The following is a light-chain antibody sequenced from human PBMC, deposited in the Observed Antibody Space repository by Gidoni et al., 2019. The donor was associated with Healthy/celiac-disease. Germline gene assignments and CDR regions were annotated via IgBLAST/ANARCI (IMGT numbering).Light chain of an antibody. CDR2: WAS. Sequence: DIVMTQSPDSLAVSLGERATINCKSSQSVLYSSNNKNYLACDQQKPGQPPKLLIYWASTRESGVPDRFSGSGSGTDFTLTSSSLQAEDVAVYYCQQYYSTRMYTFGQGTKLEIK. J-gene: IGKJ2*01. CDR1: QSVLYSSNNKNY. V-gene: IGKV4-1*01. CDR3: QQYYSTRMYT.